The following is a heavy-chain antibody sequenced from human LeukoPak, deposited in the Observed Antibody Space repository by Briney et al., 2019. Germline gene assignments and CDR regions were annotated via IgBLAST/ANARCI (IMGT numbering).Heavy chain of an antibody. CDR2: IIPILDIA. D-gene: IGHD3-22*01. Sequence: SVKVSCKASGGTFSSFAFSWVRQAPGQGLEWMGRIIPILDIANYAQNFQGRVTITADKSTSTAYMEVSSLSSEDTAVYYCASREYDSTNYYLYYFDFWGQGTLVTVSS. CDR1: GGTFSSFA. J-gene: IGHJ4*02. CDR3: ASREYDSTNYYLYYFDF. V-gene: IGHV1-69*04.